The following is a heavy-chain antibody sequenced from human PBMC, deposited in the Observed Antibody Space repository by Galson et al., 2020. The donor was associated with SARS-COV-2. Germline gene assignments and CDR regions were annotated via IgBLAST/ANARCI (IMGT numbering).Heavy chain of an antibody. V-gene: IGHV1-24*01. CDR1: GYTLTELS. Sequence: ASVKVSCKVSGYTLTELSMHWVRQAPGKGLEWMGGFDPEDGETIYAQKFQGRVTMTEDTSTDTAYMELSSLRSEDTAVYYCATASGELRLNWFDPWGQGTLVTVSS. D-gene: IGHD3-10*01. CDR2: FDPEDGET. J-gene: IGHJ5*02. CDR3: ATASGELRLNWFDP.